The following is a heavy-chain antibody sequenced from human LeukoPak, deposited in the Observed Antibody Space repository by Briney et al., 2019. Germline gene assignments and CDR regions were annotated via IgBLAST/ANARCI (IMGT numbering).Heavy chain of an antibody. CDR1: GFTFSSYA. V-gene: IGHV3-33*08. J-gene: IGHJ4*02. CDR3: ARYDFWSGSDY. Sequence: PGGSLRLSCAASGFTFSSYAMSWVRQAPGKGLEWVAVIWYDGSNKYYADSVKGRFTISRDNSKNTLYLQMNSLRAEDTAVYYCARYDFWSGSDYWGQGTLVTVSS. CDR2: IWYDGSNK. D-gene: IGHD3-3*01.